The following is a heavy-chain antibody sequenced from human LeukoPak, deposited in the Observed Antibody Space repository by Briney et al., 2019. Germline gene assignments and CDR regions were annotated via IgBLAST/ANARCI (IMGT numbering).Heavy chain of an antibody. V-gene: IGHV1-69*10. J-gene: IGHJ6*02. CDR3: ARENKRAGNYYGSGNYYYYGMDV. CDR2: IIPIFGIA. CDR1: GGTFSSYA. Sequence: ASVKVSCKASGGTFSSYAISWVRQAPGQGLEWMGGIIPIFGIANYAQKFQGRVTITADKSTSTAYMELSSLRSEDTAVYYCARENKRAGNYYGSGNYYYYGMDVWGQGTTVTVSS. D-gene: IGHD3-10*01.